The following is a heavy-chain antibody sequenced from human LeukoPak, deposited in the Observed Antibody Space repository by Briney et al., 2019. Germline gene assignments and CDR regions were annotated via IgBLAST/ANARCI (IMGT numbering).Heavy chain of an antibody. CDR1: GGSISSYY. V-gene: IGHV4-59*01. CDR3: ARASRFGELYYYYYYMGV. Sequence: PSETLSLTCTVSGGSISSYYWSWIRQPPGKGLEWIGYIYYSGSTNYNPSLKSRVTISVDTSKNQFSLKLSSVTAADTAVYFCARASRFGELYYYYYYMGVWGKGPTVTVSS. D-gene: IGHD3-10*01. J-gene: IGHJ6*03. CDR2: IYYSGST.